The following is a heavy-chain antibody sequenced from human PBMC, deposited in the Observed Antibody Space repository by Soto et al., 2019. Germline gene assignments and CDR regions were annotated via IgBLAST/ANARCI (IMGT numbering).Heavy chain of an antibody. CDR3: ARKYCTNGVCYRPWFAP. Sequence: SETLSLTCTGSGGSISSSSYYWGWIRQPPGKGLEWIGSIYYSGSTYYNPSLKSRVTISVDTSKNQFSLKLSSVTAADTAVYYCARKYCTNGVCYRPWFAPWGQGTLVTVSS. D-gene: IGHD2-8*01. J-gene: IGHJ5*02. CDR2: IYYSGST. CDR1: GGSISSSSYY. V-gene: IGHV4-39*01.